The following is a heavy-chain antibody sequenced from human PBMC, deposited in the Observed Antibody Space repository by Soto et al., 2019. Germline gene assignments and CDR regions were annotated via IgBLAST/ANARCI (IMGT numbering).Heavy chain of an antibody. CDR1: GYTFTSYY. J-gene: IGHJ2*01. CDR3: AREGCSGGSCYGETYWYFDL. Sequence: GASVKVSCKASGYTFTSYYMRCVRQATGQGLEWMGIINPSGGSTSYAQKFQGRVTMTRDTSTSTVYMELSSLRSEDTAVYYCAREGCSGGSCYGETYWYFDLWGRGTLVTVSS. D-gene: IGHD2-15*01. CDR2: INPSGGST. V-gene: IGHV1-46*01.